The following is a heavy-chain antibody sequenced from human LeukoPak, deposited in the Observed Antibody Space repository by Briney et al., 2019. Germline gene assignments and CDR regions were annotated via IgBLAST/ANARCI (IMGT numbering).Heavy chain of an antibody. Sequence: ASVTVSCKASGYTFTGYYMHWVRQAPGQGLEWMGWINPNSGGTNYAQKFQGRVTMTRDTSISTAYMELSRLRSDDTAVYYCARSAAAGIGRDDYWGQGTLVTVSS. D-gene: IGHD6-13*01. CDR2: INPNSGGT. J-gene: IGHJ4*02. CDR1: GYTFTGYY. CDR3: ARSAAAGIGRDDY. V-gene: IGHV1-2*02.